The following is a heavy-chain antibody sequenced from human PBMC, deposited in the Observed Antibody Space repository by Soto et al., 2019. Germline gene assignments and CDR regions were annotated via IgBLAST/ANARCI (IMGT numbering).Heavy chain of an antibody. Sequence: GGSLRLSCTVSGFTFGDYAMSWVRQAPGKGLEWVGFIRSKAYGGTAEYAASVKGRFTISRDDSKSIAYLQMNSLKTEDTAVYYCTRDQPITPWGQGXMVTVSS. D-gene: IGHD3-10*01. CDR3: TRDQPITP. CDR2: IRSKAYGGTA. V-gene: IGHV3-49*04. J-gene: IGHJ3*01. CDR1: GFTFGDYA.